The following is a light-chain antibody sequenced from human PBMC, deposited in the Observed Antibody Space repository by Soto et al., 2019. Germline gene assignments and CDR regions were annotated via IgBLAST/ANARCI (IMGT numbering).Light chain of an antibody. V-gene: IGKV1-9*01. J-gene: IGKJ1*01. CDR3: HQVYTYPRT. CDR2: GAS. Sequence: IQLTQSPSSLSASVGDRFTITCRAIQGVRSYLAWFQQRPGKAPKLLIFGASTLQNGVPARFSGGGFGTEFTLTITSLQPEDFATYYCHQVYTYPRTFGQGTKVDIK. CDR1: QGVRSY.